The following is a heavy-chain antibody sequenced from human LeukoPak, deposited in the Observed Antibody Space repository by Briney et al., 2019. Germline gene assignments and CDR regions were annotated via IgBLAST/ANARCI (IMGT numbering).Heavy chain of an antibody. J-gene: IGHJ4*02. Sequence: HAGGSLRLSCAASGFTFSFYALSWVRQAPGKGLEWVSAISSSGSTTYYADSLKGRFTISRDNSKNTLYLQMNSLRAEDTAVYYCANPISSSTILDYWGQGTLVTVSS. CDR3: ANPISSSTILDY. CDR1: GFTFSFYA. CDR2: ISSSGSTT. V-gene: IGHV3-23*01. D-gene: IGHD2-2*01.